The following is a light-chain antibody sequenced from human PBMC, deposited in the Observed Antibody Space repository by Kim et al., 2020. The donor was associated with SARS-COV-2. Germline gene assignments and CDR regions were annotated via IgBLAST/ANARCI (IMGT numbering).Light chain of an antibody. CDR1: QSLLHRNGYNY. CDR3: MQALQAPYS. Sequence: EPASISCRSSQSLLHRNGYNYLDWYLQKPGQSPLLLIYLGSNRASGVPDNFSGSGSGADFTLRISRVEAEDVGVYYCMQALQAPYSFGQGTKLEI. V-gene: IGKV2-28*01. J-gene: IGKJ2*03. CDR2: LGS.